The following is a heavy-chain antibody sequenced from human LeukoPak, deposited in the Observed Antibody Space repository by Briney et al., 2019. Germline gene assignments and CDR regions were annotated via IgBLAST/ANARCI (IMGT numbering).Heavy chain of an antibody. CDR2: ISGGGSHS. D-gene: IGHD2-15*01. Sequence: GGSLRLSCAASGFTFLSYAMSWVRQAPGRGLEWIAAISGGGSHSWHADSVKGRFTISSNNSRDTLYLQMNSLRVDDTAVYYCARGSAWACHGVRCYPLDNWGQGALVTVSS. CDR1: GFTFLSYA. CDR3: ARGSAWACHGVRCYPLDN. J-gene: IGHJ4*02. V-gene: IGHV3-23*01.